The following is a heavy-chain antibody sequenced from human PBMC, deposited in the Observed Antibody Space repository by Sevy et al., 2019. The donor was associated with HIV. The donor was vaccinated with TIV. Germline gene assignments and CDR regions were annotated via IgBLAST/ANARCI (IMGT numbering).Heavy chain of an antibody. V-gene: IGHV3-7*03. CDR2: IKRDGSEK. J-gene: IGHJ6*02. CDR3: ARDCSSTTCLWGLDV. D-gene: IGHD2-2*01. Sequence: GGSLRLSCAASAFTFSNYWTSWVRQAPGKGLEWVAHIKRDGSEKYYVDSVKGRFSISRDNPKNSLYLQMNSLRAEDTAVYYCARDCSSTTCLWGLDVWGQGTTVTVSS. CDR1: AFTFSNYW.